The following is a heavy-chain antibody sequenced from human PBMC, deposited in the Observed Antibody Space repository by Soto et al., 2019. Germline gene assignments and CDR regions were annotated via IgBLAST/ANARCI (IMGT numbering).Heavy chain of an antibody. CDR3: ARVAGIAAAGTDP. V-gene: IGHV1-2*02. CDR1: GYTFTGYY. D-gene: IGHD6-13*01. CDR2: INPNSGGT. J-gene: IGHJ5*02. Sequence: ASVKVSCKASGYTFTGYYMHWVRQAPGQGLEWMGWINPNSGGTNYAQKFQGRVTMTRDTSISTAYMELSRLRSDDTAVYYCARVAGIAAAGTDPWGQGTLVTVSS.